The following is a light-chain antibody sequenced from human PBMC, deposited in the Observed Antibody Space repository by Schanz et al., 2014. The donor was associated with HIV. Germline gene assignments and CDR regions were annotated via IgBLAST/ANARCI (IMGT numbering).Light chain of an antibody. V-gene: IGLV2-14*03. Sequence: QSVLTQPASVSGSPGQSISISCTGTSGDVGSYNYVSWYQQHPGKAPKLMIYDVSNRPSGVSSRFSGSKSGNTASLTVSGLQADDEADYYCSSYAATSNVLFGGGTKLTVL. CDR1: SGDVGSYNY. J-gene: IGLJ3*02. CDR2: DVS. CDR3: SSYAATSNVL.